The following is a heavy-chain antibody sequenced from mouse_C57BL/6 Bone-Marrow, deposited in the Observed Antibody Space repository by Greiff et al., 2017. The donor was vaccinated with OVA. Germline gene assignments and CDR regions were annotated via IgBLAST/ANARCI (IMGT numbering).Heavy chain of an antibody. J-gene: IGHJ2*01. CDR1: GYTFTSYW. CDR2: IHPNRGST. V-gene: IGHV1-64*01. Sequence: VQLQQSGAELVKPGASVKLSCKASGYTFTSYWMHWVKQRPGQGLEWIGMIHPNRGSTNYNEKFKSKATLTVDKSSSTAYMQLSSLTSEDSAVYYCARGGSKAWFDYWGQGTTLTVSS. CDR3: ARGGSKAWFDY. D-gene: IGHD1-1*01.